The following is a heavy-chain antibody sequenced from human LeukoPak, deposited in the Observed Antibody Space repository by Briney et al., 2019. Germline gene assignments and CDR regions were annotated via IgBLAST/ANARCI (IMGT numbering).Heavy chain of an antibody. Sequence: GGSLRLSCAASGFTFSNYAMSWVRQAPGKGLEWVSAIVSSGDSTYYADSVKGRFTISRDNSKNTLYLQMNSLRAEDTAVYYCAKADGGQWPSSYYYYYMDVWGKGTTVTVSS. V-gene: IGHV3-23*01. D-gene: IGHD6-19*01. CDR1: GFTFSNYA. J-gene: IGHJ6*03. CDR2: IVSSGDST. CDR3: AKADGGQWPSSYYYYYMDV.